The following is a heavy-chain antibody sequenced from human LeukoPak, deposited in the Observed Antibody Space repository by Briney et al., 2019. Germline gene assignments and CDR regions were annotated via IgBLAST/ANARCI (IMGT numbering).Heavy chain of an antibody. J-gene: IGHJ4*02. CDR2: INSSGGTT. CDR3: ARSYGYRGYFDY. D-gene: IGHD5-18*01. V-gene: IGHV1-46*01. Sequence: ASVKVSCKASGYTFTSYYMHWVRQAPGQGLEWMGIINSSGGTTTYAQKFQGRVTMTRDTSTSTVYMELSSLTSEDTALYYCARSYGYRGYFDYWGQGTLVTVSS. CDR1: GYTFTSYY.